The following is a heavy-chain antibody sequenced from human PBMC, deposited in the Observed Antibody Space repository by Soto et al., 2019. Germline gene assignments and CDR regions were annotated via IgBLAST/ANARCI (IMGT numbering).Heavy chain of an antibody. Sequence: GGSLRLSCAASGFTFSSYAMTWVRQAPGKGLEWVTTISNSGGSTYYADSVKGRFDISRDNSKNTLDLQMDSLRAEDTAVYYCAKERDTRSSSCFDSWGQGTLVTVSS. CDR3: AKERDTRSSSCFDS. V-gene: IGHV3-23*01. CDR2: ISNSGGST. J-gene: IGHJ4*02. D-gene: IGHD5-18*01. CDR1: GFTFSSYA.